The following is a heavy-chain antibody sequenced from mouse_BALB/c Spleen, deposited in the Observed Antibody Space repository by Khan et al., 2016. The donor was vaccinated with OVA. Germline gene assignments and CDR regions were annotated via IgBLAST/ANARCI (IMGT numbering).Heavy chain of an antibody. CDR1: GYTFTDYW. CDR3: ARRGYCAFAY. J-gene: IGHJ3*01. V-gene: IGHV1-7*01. Sequence: VQLVESGAELAKPGDSVKMSCKASGYTFTDYWIHWVKKRPGQGLEWIGYINPSTGYTEYNHKFKDKATLTADKSSSTAYMQLSSLTSEESAGYYYARRGYCAFAYWGQGTLVTVSA. CDR2: INPSTGYT.